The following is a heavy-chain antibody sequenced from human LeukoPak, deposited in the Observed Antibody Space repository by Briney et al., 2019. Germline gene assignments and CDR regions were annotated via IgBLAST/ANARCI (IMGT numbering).Heavy chain of an antibody. CDR3: ARVPYDSSGQLGY. D-gene: IGHD3-22*01. CDR2: ISPILGIA. J-gene: IGHJ4*02. V-gene: IGHV1-69*02. Sequence: SVKVSCKASGGTFSSYTISWVRQAPGQGIEWVGRISPILGIANYARKFQGRVTITADKSTSTAYMELSSLRSEDTAVYYCARVPYDSSGQLGYWGQGTLVTVSS. CDR1: GGTFSSYT.